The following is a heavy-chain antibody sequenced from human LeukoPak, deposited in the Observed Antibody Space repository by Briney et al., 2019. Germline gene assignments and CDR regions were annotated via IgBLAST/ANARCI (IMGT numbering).Heavy chain of an antibody. V-gene: IGHV3-48*02. J-gene: IGHJ6*02. CDR2: ISSSSSTI. Sequence: GGSLRLPCAASGFTFSSYSMNWVRQAPGKGLEWVSYISSSSSTIYYADSVKGRFTISRDNAKNSLYLQMNSLRDEDTAVYYCARATDYYDSSGYYYEGHLYYYYGMDVWGQGTTVTVSS. D-gene: IGHD3-22*01. CDR1: GFTFSSYS. CDR3: ARATDYYDSSGYYYEGHLYYYYGMDV.